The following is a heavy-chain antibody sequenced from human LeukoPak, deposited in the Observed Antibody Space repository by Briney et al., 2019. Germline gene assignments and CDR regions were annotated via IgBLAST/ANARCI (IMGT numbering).Heavy chain of an antibody. CDR1: GYTFTGYY. D-gene: IGHD3-22*01. CDR3: ARDNFMAGYYDSSRGDI. CDR2: INPNSGGT. Sequence: ASVKVSCKASGYTFTGYYMHWVRQAPGQGLEWMGWINPNSGGTNYAQKFQGRVTMTRDTSISTAYMELSRLRSDDTAVYYCARDNFMAGYYDSSRGDIWGQGTMVTVSS. J-gene: IGHJ3*02. V-gene: IGHV1-2*02.